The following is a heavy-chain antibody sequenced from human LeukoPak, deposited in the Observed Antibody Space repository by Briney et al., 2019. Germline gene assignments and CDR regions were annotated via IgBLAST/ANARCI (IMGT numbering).Heavy chain of an antibody. J-gene: IGHJ4*02. D-gene: IGHD6-6*01. Sequence: GGSLRLSCAASGFTFSSYWMHWVRQAPGKGLVWVSRINSDGSSAIYADSVKGRFTFSRDNAKNTLYLQMNSLRAGDTAVYYCVRDKFGTLIYGSSCFDSWGQGTLVIVSS. CDR2: INSDGSSA. V-gene: IGHV3-74*01. CDR3: VRDKFGTLIYGSSCFDS. CDR1: GFTFSSYW.